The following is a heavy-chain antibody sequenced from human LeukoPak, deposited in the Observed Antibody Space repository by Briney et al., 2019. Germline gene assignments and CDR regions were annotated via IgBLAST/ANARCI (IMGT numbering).Heavy chain of an antibody. V-gene: IGHV3-21*01. J-gene: IGHJ5*02. D-gene: IGHD3-10*01. CDR1: GFTFSSYA. CDR3: ASRRGVYRDWFDP. Sequence: GGSLRLSCGASGFTFSSYAMSWVRQAPGKGLEWVSSISSGSSYIYYADSVKGRFTISRDNANNSLYLQMNSLRAEGTAVYYCASRRGVYRDWFDPWGQGTLVTVSS. CDR2: ISSGSSYI.